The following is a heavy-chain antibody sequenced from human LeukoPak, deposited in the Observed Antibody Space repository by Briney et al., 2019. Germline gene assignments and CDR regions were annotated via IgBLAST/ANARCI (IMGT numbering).Heavy chain of an antibody. CDR3: ARVDHSDYYGSGSYFFDY. CDR1: GGSISGYY. D-gene: IGHD3-10*01. Sequence: PSETLSLTCTVSGGSISGYYWSWIRQPPGKGLEWIGYIYNSGSSNYNPSLKSRVTISVDTSKNQFSLKLSSVTAADTAVYYCARVDHSDYYGSGSYFFDYWGQGTLVTVSS. V-gene: IGHV4-59*12. J-gene: IGHJ4*02. CDR2: IYNSGSS.